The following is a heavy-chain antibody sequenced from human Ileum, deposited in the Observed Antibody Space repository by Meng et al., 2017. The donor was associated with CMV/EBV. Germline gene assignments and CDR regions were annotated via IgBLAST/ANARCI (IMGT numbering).Heavy chain of an antibody. V-gene: IGHV3-30*02. J-gene: IGHJ4*02. Sequence: GGPLRLSCAAPGFNFRGYGMHWFRQAPGKGLAWVTLIRFDGNNKYYADSVKGRVTVSRDNSKNTLYLQMHTLTTDDTAVYYCVRGHYGASLDYWGQGTLVTVSS. CDR3: VRGHYGASLDY. CDR1: GFNFRGYG. CDR2: IRFDGNNK. D-gene: IGHD4-17*01.